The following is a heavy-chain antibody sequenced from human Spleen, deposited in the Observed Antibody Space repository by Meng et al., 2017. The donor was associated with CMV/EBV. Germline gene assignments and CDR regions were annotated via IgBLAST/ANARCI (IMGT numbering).Heavy chain of an antibody. Sequence: SETLSLTCTVSGGSVSSGSYYWSWIRQPPGKGLEWIGYIYYSGSTNYNPSLKSRVTISVDTSKNQFSLKLSSVTAADTAVYYCARERIGSDWFHPWGQGTLVTVSS. CDR1: GGSVSSGSYY. J-gene: IGHJ5*02. CDR2: IYYSGST. V-gene: IGHV4-61*01. CDR3: ARERIGSDWFHP. D-gene: IGHD1-26*01.